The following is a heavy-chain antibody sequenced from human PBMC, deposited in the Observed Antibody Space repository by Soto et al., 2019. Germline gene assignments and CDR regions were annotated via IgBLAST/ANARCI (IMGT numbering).Heavy chain of an antibody. D-gene: IGHD2-8*01. J-gene: IGHJ4*02. Sequence: SETLSLTCTVSGGSISSGNYYWSWIRQPPGKGLEWIGFISYSGSAYYNPSLKSRVTISVDTSKNQFSLNLSFVTAADTAVYYCATMGSPATGLYYFDYWGQGTLVTVSS. CDR3: ATMGSPATGLYYFDY. CDR1: GGSISSGNYY. CDR2: ISYSGSA. V-gene: IGHV4-30-4*01.